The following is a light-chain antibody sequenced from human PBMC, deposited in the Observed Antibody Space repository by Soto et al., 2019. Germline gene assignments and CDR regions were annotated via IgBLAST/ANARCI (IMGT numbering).Light chain of an antibody. V-gene: IGKV1-5*03. J-gene: IGKJ5*01. CDR1: QTISSW. CDR2: KAS. Sequence: DIQMTQSPSTLSGSVGDRVTITCRASQTISSWLAWYQQKPGKAPKLLIYKASTLKSGVPSRFSGSGSGTEFTLTISSLQPDDFAVYYCQQYGSSLTFGQGTRLEIK. CDR3: QQYGSSLT.